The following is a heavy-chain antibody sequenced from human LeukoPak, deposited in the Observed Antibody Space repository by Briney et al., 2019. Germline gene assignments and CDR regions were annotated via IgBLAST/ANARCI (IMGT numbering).Heavy chain of an antibody. CDR1: GGTFSSYA. V-gene: IGHV1-69*13. CDR2: IIPIFGIA. CDR3: ASRPLVGGIDY. Sequence: GASVKVSCKASGGTFSSYAISWVRQAPGQGLEWMGGIIPIFGIANNAQKFQGRVTIIADESTSTAYMELSSLRSEDTAVYYCASRPLVGGIDYWGQGTLVTVSS. D-gene: IGHD1-26*01. J-gene: IGHJ4*02.